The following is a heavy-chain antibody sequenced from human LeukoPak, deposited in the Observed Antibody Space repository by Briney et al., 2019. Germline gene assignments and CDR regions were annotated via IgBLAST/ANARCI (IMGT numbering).Heavy chain of an antibody. D-gene: IGHD1-26*01. CDR2: ISSSGRTT. CDR1: GFTFSNYN. V-gene: IGHV3-48*02. CDR3: ATSGTYRFDY. J-gene: IGHJ4*02. Sequence: QTGGSLRLSCAASGFTFSNYNMNWVRQAPGKGLEWISYISSSGRTTNYADSVKGRFTISRDNAKNSLYLQMNSLKDGDTAVYYCATSGTYRFDYWGQGTLVTVSS.